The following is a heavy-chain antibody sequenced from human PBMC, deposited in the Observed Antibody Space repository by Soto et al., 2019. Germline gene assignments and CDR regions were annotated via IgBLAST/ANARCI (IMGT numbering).Heavy chain of an antibody. Sequence: GESLKISCKGSGYSFTSYWIGWVRQMPWKGLEWMGIIYPGDSDTRYSPSFQGQVTISADKSISTAYLQWSSLKASDTAMYYCARPAYSGYEPDGMDYYYMDVWGKGTTVTVSS. CDR3: ARPAYSGYEPDGMDYYYMDV. CDR2: IYPGDSDT. V-gene: IGHV5-51*01. CDR1: GYSFTSYW. J-gene: IGHJ6*03. D-gene: IGHD5-12*01.